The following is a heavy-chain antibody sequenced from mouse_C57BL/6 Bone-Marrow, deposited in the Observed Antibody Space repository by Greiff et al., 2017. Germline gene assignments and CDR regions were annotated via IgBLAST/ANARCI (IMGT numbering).Heavy chain of an antibody. D-gene: IGHD5-1*01. CDR1: GYTFTSYW. V-gene: IGHV1-69*01. Sequence: QVQLQQPGAELVMPGASVKLSCKASGYTFTSYWMHWVKQRPGQGLEWIGEFDPSDSYTNYNQKFKGKSTLTVDKSSSPAYMQLSSLTSEDSSVDYCALPNWYFDVWGTGTTVTVSS. CDR2: FDPSDSYT. CDR3: ALPNWYFDV. J-gene: IGHJ1*03.